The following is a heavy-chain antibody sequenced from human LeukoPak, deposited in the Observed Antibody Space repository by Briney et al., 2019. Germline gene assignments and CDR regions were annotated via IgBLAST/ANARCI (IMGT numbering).Heavy chain of an antibody. D-gene: IGHD5/OR15-5a*01. CDR2: ISGSGGST. J-gene: IGHJ6*04. CDR3: AKRVVHDYYYYGMDV. V-gene: IGHV3-23*01. Sequence: GGSLRLPCAASGFTFSSYAMSWVRQAPGKGLEWVSAISGSGGSTYYADSVKGRFTISRDNSKNTLYLQMNSLRAEDTAVYYCAKRVVHDYYYYGMDVWGKGTTVTVSS. CDR1: GFTFSSYA.